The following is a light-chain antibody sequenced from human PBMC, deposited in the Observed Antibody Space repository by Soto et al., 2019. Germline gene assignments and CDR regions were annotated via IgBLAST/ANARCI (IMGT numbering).Light chain of an antibody. CDR2: GAS. V-gene: IGKV3-20*01. Sequence: EIVLTQSPGTLSLSPGERATLSCRASQSVRSRYLAWYQQKPGQAPGLLIYGASSRATGIPDSVSGSGSGTDFSLAITRLEPEDFAVYCCEQYGGSHPVTFGEGTKLELK. CDR1: QSVRSRY. J-gene: IGKJ2*01. CDR3: EQYGGSHPVT.